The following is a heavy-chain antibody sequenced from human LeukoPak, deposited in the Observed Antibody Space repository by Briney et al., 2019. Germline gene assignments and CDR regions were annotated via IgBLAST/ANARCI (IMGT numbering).Heavy chain of an antibody. CDR2: IYYSGST. J-gene: IGHJ4*02. D-gene: IGHD1-26*01. CDR1: VGSGRSVSHY. CDR3: ATGVGATSFDY. Sequence: RTCSVCVGSGRSVSHYCGRIIQPPGKGLERIGSIYYSGSTYYSASLKSRVTISVDTSKNQFSLKLSSVTAADTVVYYCATGVGATSFDYWGQGTLVTVSS. V-gene: IGHV4-39*07.